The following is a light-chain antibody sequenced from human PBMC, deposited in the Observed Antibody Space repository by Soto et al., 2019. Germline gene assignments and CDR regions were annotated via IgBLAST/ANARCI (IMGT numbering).Light chain of an antibody. Sequence: PSPLSASVGDRVTITCRASQGIANHLAWYQQKPGKAPNLLIYAASTLQSGVPSRFSGSGFGTDFTLTISSLKPEDFETYYCQQFNDYPLTSGGGTKVDIK. CDR2: AAS. J-gene: IGKJ4*01. V-gene: IGKV1-27*01. CDR3: QQFNDYPLT. CDR1: QGIANH.